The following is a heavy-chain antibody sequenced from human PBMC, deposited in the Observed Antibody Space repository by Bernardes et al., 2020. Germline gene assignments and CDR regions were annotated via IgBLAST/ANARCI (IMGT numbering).Heavy chain of an antibody. D-gene: IGHD4-4*01. Sequence: SETLSLTCTVSGGSISSSSYYWGWIRQPPGKGLEWIGSIYYSGSTYYNPSLKSRVTISVDTSKNQFSLKLSSVTAADTAVYYCARHEYSNPAGVFWGQGTLVTVSS. V-gene: IGHV4-39*01. CDR1: GGSISSSSYY. CDR2: IYYSGST. CDR3: ARHEYSNPAGVF. J-gene: IGHJ4*02.